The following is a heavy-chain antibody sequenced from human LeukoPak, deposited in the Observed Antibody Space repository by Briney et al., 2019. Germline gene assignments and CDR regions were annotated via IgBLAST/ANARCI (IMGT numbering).Heavy chain of an antibody. Sequence: GGSLRLSCAASGFTFDDYGMSWVRQAPGKGLEWVSGINWNGGSTGYADSVKGRFTISRDNSKNTLYLQMNSLRAEDTAVYYCAKYEAVAVFGFDYWGQGTLVTVSS. V-gene: IGHV3-20*04. D-gene: IGHD6-19*01. CDR2: INWNGGST. J-gene: IGHJ4*02. CDR3: AKYEAVAVFGFDY. CDR1: GFTFDDYG.